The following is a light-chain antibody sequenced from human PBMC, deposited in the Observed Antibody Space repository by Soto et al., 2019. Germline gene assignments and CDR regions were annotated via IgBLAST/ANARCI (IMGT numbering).Light chain of an antibody. V-gene: IGLV2-14*01. Sequence: QAVLTQPASVSGSPGQSITISCTGTSGDIGSYNRVSWYQQPPGKAPKLIIYEVTDRPSGVSNRFSGSKSGNTASLTISGLQAEDEAEYYCSSYTNINTRACVFGTGTKV. J-gene: IGLJ1*01. CDR3: SSYTNINTRACV. CDR2: EVT. CDR1: SGDIGSYNR.